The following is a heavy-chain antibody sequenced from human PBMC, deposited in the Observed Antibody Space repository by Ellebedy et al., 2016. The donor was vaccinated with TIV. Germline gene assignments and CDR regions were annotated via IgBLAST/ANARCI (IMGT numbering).Heavy chain of an antibody. V-gene: IGHV3-74*01. Sequence: GESLKISCAASGFTFSGYWMHWVRQAPGRGLVWVSRISNDGSSTSYADSVKGRFTISRDDARNSLFLQMNSLRAEDTAVYYCARSGEHDSWGQGTLVTVSS. D-gene: IGHD1-26*01. CDR3: ARSGEHDS. CDR2: ISNDGSST. J-gene: IGHJ4*02. CDR1: GFTFSGYW.